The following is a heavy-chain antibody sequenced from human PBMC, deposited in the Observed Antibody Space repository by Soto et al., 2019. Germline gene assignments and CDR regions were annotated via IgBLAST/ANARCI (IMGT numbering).Heavy chain of an antibody. Sequence: ASVKVSCKASECTFSSYTLPWVRQAPVQRLEWMGWINAGNGDSKYSPKFQGRVCISRDTSASTASMELSSLTSEDTAVYDCAIELQGLYYFGDSAQGALVIVSS. D-gene: IGHD4-4*01. V-gene: IGHV1-3*01. CDR1: ECTFSSYT. CDR2: INAGNGDS. CDR3: AIELQGLYYFGD. J-gene: IGHJ4*02.